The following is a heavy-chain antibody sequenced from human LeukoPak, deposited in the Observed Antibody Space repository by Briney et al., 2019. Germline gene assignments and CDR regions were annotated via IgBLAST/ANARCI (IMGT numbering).Heavy chain of an antibody. CDR3: ARSLYSNYGGYYFDY. V-gene: IGHV4-30-2*01. CDR1: GGSISSGGYS. Sequence: SETLSLTCAVSGGSISSGGYSWSWIRQPPGKGLEWIGYIYHSGGTYYNPSLKSRVTISVDRSKNQFSLKLSSVTAADTAVYYCARSLYSNYGGYYFDYWGQGTLVTVSS. J-gene: IGHJ4*02. CDR2: IYHSGGT. D-gene: IGHD4-11*01.